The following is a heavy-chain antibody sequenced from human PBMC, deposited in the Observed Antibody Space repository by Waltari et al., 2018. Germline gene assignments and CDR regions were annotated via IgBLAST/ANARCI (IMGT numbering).Heavy chain of an antibody. CDR2: ISGSGGTT. CDR3: AKSSGSYYEVFDY. Sequence: EVRLVESGGGLVQPGGSLRLSCAASGFAFANYGMSWVRQAPGKGLECDSSISGSGGTTYYADSVKGRFTMSKDNSKNTLFLQMNSLRVDDTADYYCAKSSGSYYEVFDYWGRGTLVTVSS. J-gene: IGHJ4*02. CDR1: GFAFANYG. D-gene: IGHD1-26*01. V-gene: IGHV3-23*04.